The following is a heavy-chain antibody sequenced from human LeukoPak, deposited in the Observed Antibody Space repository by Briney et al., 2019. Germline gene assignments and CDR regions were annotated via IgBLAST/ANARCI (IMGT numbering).Heavy chain of an antibody. D-gene: IGHD2-2*01. CDR3: ARQYCSRTSCRFDP. CDR1: GFILTDYY. CDR2: ISADGTVK. J-gene: IGHJ5*02. Sequence: GGSLRLSCAASGFILTDYYMSWIRQAPGKGLEWVSYISADGTVKYYTDSVKGRFTISGDNAKNSLYLQMNSLRAEDTALYFCARQYCSRTSCRFDPWGQGTLVTVSS. V-gene: IGHV3-11*01.